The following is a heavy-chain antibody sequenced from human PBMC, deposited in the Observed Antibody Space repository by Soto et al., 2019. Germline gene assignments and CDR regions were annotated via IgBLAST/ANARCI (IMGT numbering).Heavy chain of an antibody. V-gene: IGHV1-18*01. D-gene: IGHD2-2*01. Sequence: ASVKVSCKASGYTFTSYGISWVRQAPGQGLEWMGWISAYNGNTNYAQKLQGGVTMTTDTSTSTAYMELRSLRSNDTAVYYCARVLLTRTLDIVVVPAASDYWGQGTLVTVSS. CDR1: GYTFTSYG. CDR3: ARVLLTRTLDIVVVPAASDY. J-gene: IGHJ4*02. CDR2: ISAYNGNT.